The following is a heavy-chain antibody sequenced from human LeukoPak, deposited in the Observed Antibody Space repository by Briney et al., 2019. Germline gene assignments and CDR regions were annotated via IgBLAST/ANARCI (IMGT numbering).Heavy chain of an antibody. V-gene: IGHV1-2*02. D-gene: IGHD1-26*01. Sequence: ASVKVSCKASGYTFTDSFMHWVRQAPGQGLEWMGWINPNGGGTHYAQKFQGRVTMTRDTSISTAYMELTRLRSDDTAVYYCAKHSGSYHGDYWGQGTLVTVSS. CDR3: AKHSGSYHGDY. CDR2: INPNGGGT. J-gene: IGHJ4*02. CDR1: GYTFTDSF.